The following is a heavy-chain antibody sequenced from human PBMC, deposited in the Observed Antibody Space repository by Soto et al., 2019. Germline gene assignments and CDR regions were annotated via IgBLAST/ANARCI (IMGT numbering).Heavy chain of an antibody. CDR2: IIPIFGTT. CDR3: ANGYCSGGSCYLSAFDI. D-gene: IGHD2-15*01. Sequence: QVQLVQSGAEVKKPASSVKVSCKASGGAFSTYSINWVRQAPGQGLEWMGRIIPIFGTTNYAQKFQGRVTITADKSTTTADMALSSLRSEDTAVYYCANGYCSGGSCYLSAFDIWGQGTMVTVSS. CDR1: GGAFSTYS. J-gene: IGHJ3*02. V-gene: IGHV1-69*06.